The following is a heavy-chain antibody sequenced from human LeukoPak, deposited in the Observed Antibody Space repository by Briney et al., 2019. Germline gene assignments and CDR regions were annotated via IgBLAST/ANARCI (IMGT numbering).Heavy chain of an antibody. J-gene: IGHJ2*01. CDR2: IYGGDSDT. Sequence: GEPLKISSQCPGFSFTGHWIGWARQLPGKGLEWMGIIYGGDSDTRYSPSFQGQVTISADKSTTTAYLQWSSLKTSDTAMYYCARPPAAADTLSNWYFDLWGRGTLVTVSS. V-gene: IGHV5-51*01. D-gene: IGHD6-13*01. CDR3: ARPPAAADTLSNWYFDL. CDR1: GFSFTGHW.